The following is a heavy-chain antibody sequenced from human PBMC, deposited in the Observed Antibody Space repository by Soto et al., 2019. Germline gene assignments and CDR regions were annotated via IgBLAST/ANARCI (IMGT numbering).Heavy chain of an antibody. CDR3: ASLIPYSSGWYETEISYFDY. V-gene: IGHV4-39*01. J-gene: IGHJ4*02. CDR1: GGSISSSSYY. D-gene: IGHD6-19*01. CDR2: IYYSGST. Sequence: PSETLSLTCTVSGGSISSSSYYWGWIRQPPGKGLEWIGSIYYSGSTYYNPSLKSRVTISVDTSKNQFSLKLSSVTAADTAVYYCASLIPYSSGWYETEISYFDYWGQGTLVTVSS.